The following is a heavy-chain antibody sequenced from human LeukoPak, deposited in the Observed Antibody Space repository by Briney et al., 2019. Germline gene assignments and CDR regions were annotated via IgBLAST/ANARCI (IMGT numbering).Heavy chain of an antibody. CDR2: ISSSSSYI. Sequence: GGSLRLSCAASGFTFSSDSMNWVRHAPGKGLEWVSSISSSSSYIYYAHSVKGRFTISRDNAKNSLYLQMNSLRAEDTAVYYCARDDIVATIWFDYWGQGTLVTVSS. V-gene: IGHV3-21*01. CDR3: ARDDIVATIWFDY. CDR1: GFTFSSDS. D-gene: IGHD5-12*01. J-gene: IGHJ4*02.